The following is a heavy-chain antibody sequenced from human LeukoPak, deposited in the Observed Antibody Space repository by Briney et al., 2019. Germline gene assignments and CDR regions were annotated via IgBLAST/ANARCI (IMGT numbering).Heavy chain of an antibody. J-gene: IGHJ4*02. CDR1: RFGLSVLS. V-gene: IGHV1-24*01. CDR2: IRPETGEP. Sequence: ASVKVSCKISRFGLSVLSIHWMRQAPGKGLEWVGGIRPETGEPIFAQKFRGRVTITEDTFTDTGYLELRGLTSEDTAVYYCSTDSGRSYFYFDFWGQGTLVTVSS. CDR3: STDSGRSYFYFDF. D-gene: IGHD3-10*01.